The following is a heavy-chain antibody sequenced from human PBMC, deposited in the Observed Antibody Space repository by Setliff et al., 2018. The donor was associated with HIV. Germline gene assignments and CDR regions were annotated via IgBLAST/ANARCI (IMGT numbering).Heavy chain of an antibody. CDR3: TRAQIAAPRPFDY. Sequence: SETLSLTCAVYGGAFNGYYWTWIRQSPGRGLEWIGEINHKGVTNYSPSLMRRATISAETSKNQFSLRLSSVTAADTALYFCTRAQIAAPRPFDYWGQGTLVT. V-gene: IGHV4-34*01. CDR1: GGAFNGYY. CDR2: INHKGVT. D-gene: IGHD2-21*01. J-gene: IGHJ4*02.